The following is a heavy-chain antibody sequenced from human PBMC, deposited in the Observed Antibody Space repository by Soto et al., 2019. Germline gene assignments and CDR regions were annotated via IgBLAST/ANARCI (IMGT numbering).Heavy chain of an antibody. CDR1: GYTFTNYA. Sequence: QVQLVQSGAEVKKPGASVKVSCKASGYTFTNYAMHWVRQAPGQRLEWMGWINAGNGNTKYSQKFQGRVTITRDTSASPAYMDLSSLRSEDTAVYYCARGPGGPDGPGDYWGQGTLVTVSS. J-gene: IGHJ4*02. CDR3: ARGPGGPDGPGDY. V-gene: IGHV1-3*01. D-gene: IGHD2-15*01. CDR2: INAGNGNT.